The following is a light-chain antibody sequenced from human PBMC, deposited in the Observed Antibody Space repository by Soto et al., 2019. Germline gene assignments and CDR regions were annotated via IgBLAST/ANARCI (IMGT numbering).Light chain of an antibody. V-gene: IGKV3-15*01. CDR2: RAS. CDR1: QSISSN. Sequence: EIVMTQSPATLSVSPGERATLSCRAGQSISSNLAWYQQKLGQTPRLLIYRASTRATGIPARFSGSGSGTEFTLTISSLQPDDFATYYCQHYNSYSEAFGQGTKVDIK. J-gene: IGKJ1*01. CDR3: QHYNSYSEA.